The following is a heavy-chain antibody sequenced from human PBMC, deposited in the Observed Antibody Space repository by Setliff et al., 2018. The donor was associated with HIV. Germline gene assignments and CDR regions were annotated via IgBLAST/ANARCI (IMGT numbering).Heavy chain of an antibody. CDR3: ARVYADSSGWSQDAFDI. J-gene: IGHJ3*02. Sequence: RASVKVSCKPSGYTFTTYGLSWVRQAPGQGLEWMGWISTYSDETSYSQNLQGRVTITADKSTSTAYMELSSLRSEDTAVYYCARVYADSSGWSQDAFDIWGQGTMVTVSS. V-gene: IGHV1-18*01. CDR2: ISTYSDET. D-gene: IGHD6-19*01. CDR1: GYTFTTYG.